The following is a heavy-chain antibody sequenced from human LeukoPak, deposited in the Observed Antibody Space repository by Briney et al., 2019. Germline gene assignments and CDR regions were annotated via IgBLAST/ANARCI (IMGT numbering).Heavy chain of an antibody. CDR1: GGSFSNYY. CDR2: INHGGTT. J-gene: IGHJ6*03. V-gene: IGHV4-34*01. CDR3: ARVKDPGGYYYYYYMDV. Sequence: PSETLSLTRAVYGGSFSNYYWSWIRQPPGKGLEWIGEINHGGTTKYNPSLKSRVTISVDTSKKQFSLKLISVTAADTSVYYCARVKDPGGYYYYYYMDVWGKGTTVTVSS. D-gene: IGHD3-16*01.